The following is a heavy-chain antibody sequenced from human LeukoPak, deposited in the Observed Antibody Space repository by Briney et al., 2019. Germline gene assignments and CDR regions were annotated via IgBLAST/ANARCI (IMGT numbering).Heavy chain of an antibody. J-gene: IGHJ6*02. CDR3: ARVRRTGYHFYGMDV. CDR1: GSIFRSYA. V-gene: IGHV3-30-3*01. CDR2: LSYDGTNK. Sequence: GGSLRLSCAASGSIFRSYAMHWVRQAPGKGLEWVADLSYDGTNKYYIDSVKGRFTISRDNSKNTLYLQMNSLRGEDTAVYYCARVRRTGYHFYGMDVWGQGTTVTVSS. D-gene: IGHD1-1*01.